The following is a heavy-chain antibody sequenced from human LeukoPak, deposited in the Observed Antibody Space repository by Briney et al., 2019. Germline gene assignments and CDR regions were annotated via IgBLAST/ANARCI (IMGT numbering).Heavy chain of an antibody. CDR2: INPNSGGT. J-gene: IGHJ4*02. CDR3: ARGDYVWGSYLPTYYFDY. CDR1: GYTFTGYY. D-gene: IGHD3-16*02. V-gene: IGHV1-2*02. Sequence: GASVKVSCKASGYTFTGYYMHWVRQAPGQGLEWMGWINPNSGGTNYAQKFQGRVTMTGDTPISTAYMELSRLRSDDTAVYYCARGDYVWGSYLPTYYFDYWGQGTLVTVSS.